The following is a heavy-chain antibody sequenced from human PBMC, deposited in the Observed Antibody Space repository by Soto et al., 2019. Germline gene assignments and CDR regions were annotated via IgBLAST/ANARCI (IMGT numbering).Heavy chain of an antibody. CDR2: ISFDGSNK. CDR3: AKDSMGDYYGMDV. V-gene: IGHV3-30*18. Sequence: QVQLVESGGGVVQPGRSLRLSCAASGFTFSSFGMHWVRQAPGKGLEWVAVISFDGSNKYYADSVKGRFTISRDNSRNTLFLQMDSLRPEDTAVYYCAKDSMGDYYGMDVWGQGTTVTVSS. D-gene: IGHD1-26*01. J-gene: IGHJ6*02. CDR1: GFTFSSFG.